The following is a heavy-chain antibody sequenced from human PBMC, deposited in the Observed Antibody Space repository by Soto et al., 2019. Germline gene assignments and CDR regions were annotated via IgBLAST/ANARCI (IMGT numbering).Heavy chain of an antibody. Sequence: QAQLVESGGGVVQPGESLRLSCEVSGFTFSAYGMHWVRQAPGKGLEWVAAISHDGTNKNYGDSMKGRFTISRDNSKKTLYLQMNSLRPEDTALYYCAKDEYYYSRSGYYIFDSWGQGTLVTVSS. CDR3: AKDEYYYSRSGYYIFDS. D-gene: IGHD3-22*01. CDR2: ISHDGTNK. J-gene: IGHJ4*02. CDR1: GFTFSAYG. V-gene: IGHV3-30*18.